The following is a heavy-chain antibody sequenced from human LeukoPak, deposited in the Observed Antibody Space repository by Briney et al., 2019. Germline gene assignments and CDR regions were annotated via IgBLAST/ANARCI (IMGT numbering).Heavy chain of an antibody. V-gene: IGHV3-21*01. J-gene: IGHJ4*02. D-gene: IGHD6-13*01. Sequence: GGSLRLSCAASGFLFSSYTMNWVRQAPGKGLEWVSYISSSSSYIYYADSLKGRFTISRDNAKNSVYLQMHSLRAEDTAMYYCARLKHSSSWYGDYWGQGTLVTVSS. CDR1: GFLFSSYT. CDR3: ARLKHSSSWYGDY. CDR2: ISSSSSYI.